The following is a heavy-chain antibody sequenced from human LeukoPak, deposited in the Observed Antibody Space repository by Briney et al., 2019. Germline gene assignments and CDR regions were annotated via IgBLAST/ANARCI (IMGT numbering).Heavy chain of an antibody. J-gene: IGHJ3*01. CDR1: GYTFTNYY. CDR3: ARNGWVGAPQLGAFDV. CDR2: INPSRGSA. D-gene: IGHD1-26*01. Sequence: ASVKVPCKASGYTFTNYYLHWVRQAPGQGPDWMGIINPSRGSATYAQKFQGRVIMTRDTSTSTVYMELNSLRSEDTAVYYCARNGWVGAPQLGAFDVWGQGTMVTVSS. V-gene: IGHV1-46*01.